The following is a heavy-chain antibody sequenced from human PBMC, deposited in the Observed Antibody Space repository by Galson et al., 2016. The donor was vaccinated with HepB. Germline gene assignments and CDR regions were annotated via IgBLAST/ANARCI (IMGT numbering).Heavy chain of an antibody. CDR3: ARDLVAVAGIPFDS. CDR1: GFSLSDYY. Sequence: SLRLSCAASGFSLSDYYLSWIRQAPGKGLEWVSTIGRSDNTVYYADSVKGRFTISRDNAKNSFYLQMNSLRAEDTAVYYSARDLVAVAGIPFDSWGQGTLVSVSS. V-gene: IGHV3-11*01. D-gene: IGHD6-19*01. CDR2: IGRSDNTV. J-gene: IGHJ4*02.